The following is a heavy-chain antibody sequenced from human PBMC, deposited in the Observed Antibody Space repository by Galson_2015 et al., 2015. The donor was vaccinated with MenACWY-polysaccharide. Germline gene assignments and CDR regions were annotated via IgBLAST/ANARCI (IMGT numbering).Heavy chain of an antibody. Sequence: SVKVSCKASGYTFTSFAMHWLRQAPGQRPEWMGWIHVGNGDTKVSQKFQGRVTIARDTSATTAYMDLTSLTSEDTATYYCARGPDTNAWFRGHFDSGGQGTLITV. CDR3: ARGPDTNAWFRGHFDS. D-gene: IGHD3-10*01. V-gene: IGHV1-3*01. CDR1: GYTFTSFA. J-gene: IGHJ4*02. CDR2: IHVGNGDT.